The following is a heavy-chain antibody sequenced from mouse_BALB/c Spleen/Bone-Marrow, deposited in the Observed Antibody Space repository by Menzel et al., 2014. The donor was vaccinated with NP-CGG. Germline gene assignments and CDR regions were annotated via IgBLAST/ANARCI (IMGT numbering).Heavy chain of an antibody. D-gene: IGHD1-1*01. CDR2: IDPANGNT. CDR1: GFNIEDSY. J-gene: IGHJ2*01. V-gene: IGHV14-3*02. Sequence: VQLKQSRAEIVKPGASVKSSCTTSGFNIEDSYIYWMKQRPEQGLEWIGRIDPANGNTKYDPKFQGKATITVDTSSATAYLQLSSLTSEDTAVYYCARNYGSSLDYWGQGTTLTVSS. CDR3: ARNYGSSLDY.